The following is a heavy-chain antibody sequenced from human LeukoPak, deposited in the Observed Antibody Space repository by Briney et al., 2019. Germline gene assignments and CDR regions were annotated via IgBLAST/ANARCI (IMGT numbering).Heavy chain of an antibody. CDR3: ARAGYGTGWYPDALDY. Sequence: PGGSLRLSCAASGFTFSSYGMHWVRQAPGKGLQWVAVIWFDGSNKYYADSVKGRFTISRDNSKNTLYLQMNSLRVEDTAVYYCARAGYGTGWYPDALDYWGQGTLVTVSS. D-gene: IGHD6-19*01. V-gene: IGHV3-33*01. CDR2: IWFDGSNK. J-gene: IGHJ4*02. CDR1: GFTFSSYG.